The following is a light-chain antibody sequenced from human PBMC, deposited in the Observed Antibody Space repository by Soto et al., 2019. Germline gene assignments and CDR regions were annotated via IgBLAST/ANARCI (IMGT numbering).Light chain of an antibody. CDR1: QTVSGSY. Sequence: IVLTQSPGTLSLSPGESATLSCRASQTVSGSYLAWYQQKPGQVPRLLMYGASTRATGIPARFSGSGSGTEFTLTISSLQSEDFAVYYCQQYKKWPRTFGHGTKVVIK. CDR3: QQYKKWPRT. V-gene: IGKV3-15*01. J-gene: IGKJ1*01. CDR2: GAS.